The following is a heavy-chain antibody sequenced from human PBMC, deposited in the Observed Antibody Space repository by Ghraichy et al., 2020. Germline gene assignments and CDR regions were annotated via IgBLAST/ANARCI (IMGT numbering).Heavy chain of an antibody. CDR3: ARSSGWIDF. CDR1: GFTFSIYW. Sequence: LSLTCAASGFTFSIYWMHWVRQAPGKGLVWVSHINTDGSSTNYADSVKGRFTISRDNAKNTLYLQMNNLRAEDTAVYYCARSSGWIDFRGQGTLVTVSS. V-gene: IGHV3-74*01. J-gene: IGHJ4*02. D-gene: IGHD6-19*01. CDR2: INTDGSST.